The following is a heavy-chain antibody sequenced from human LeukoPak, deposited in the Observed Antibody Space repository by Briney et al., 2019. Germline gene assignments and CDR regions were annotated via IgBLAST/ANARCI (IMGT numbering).Heavy chain of an antibody. D-gene: IGHD4-17*01. CDR2: IYYSGST. J-gene: IGHJ4*02. CDR1: GFTFSSYG. Sequence: GSLRLSCAASGFTFSSYGMSWVRQAPGKGLEWIGSIYYSGSTYYNPSLKSRVTISVDTSKNQFSLKLSSVTAADTAVYYCARDADHGDYVDYWGQGTLVTVSS. V-gene: IGHV4-39*07. CDR3: ARDADHGDYVDY.